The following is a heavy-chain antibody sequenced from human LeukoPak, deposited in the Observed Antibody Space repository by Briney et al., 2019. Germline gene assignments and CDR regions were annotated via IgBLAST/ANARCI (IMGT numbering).Heavy chain of an antibody. J-gene: IGHJ5*02. D-gene: IGHD2-15*01. CDR2: IYYSGST. CDR3: ARGYCSGGSCYGP. CDR1: GGSISSYY. Sequence: SETLSLTCTVSGGSISSYYWSWIRQPPGKGLEWIGYIYYSGSTNYNLSLKSRVTISVDTSKNQFSLKLSSVTAADTAVYYCARGYCSGGSCYGPWGQGTLVTVSS. V-gene: IGHV4-59*01.